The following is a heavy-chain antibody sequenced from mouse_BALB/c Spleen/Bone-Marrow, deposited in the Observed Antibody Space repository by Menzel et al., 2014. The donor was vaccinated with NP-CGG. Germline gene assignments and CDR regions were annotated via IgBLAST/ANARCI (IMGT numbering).Heavy chain of an antibody. V-gene: IGHV1S132*01. CDR2: IFPGTGTT. CDR3: ARGAGPFAY. CDR1: GYTFTSYW. J-gene: IGHJ3*01. D-gene: IGHD3-3*01. Sequence: QVQLQQSGAELVKPGASVKLSCKTSGYTFTSYWIQWAKQRPGQGLGWIGEIFPGTGTTYYNEKFKGKATLTIDTSSSTAYMQLSSLTSEDSAVYFCARGAGPFAYWGQGTLVTVSA.